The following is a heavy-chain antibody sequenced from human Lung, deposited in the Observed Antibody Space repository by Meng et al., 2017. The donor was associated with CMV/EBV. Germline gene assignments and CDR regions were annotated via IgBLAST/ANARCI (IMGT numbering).Heavy chain of an antibody. J-gene: IGHJ4*02. D-gene: IGHD2-15*01. CDR1: GFTFSAYS. V-gene: IGHV3-21*01. CDR3: ALIVK. CDR2: ISDDSGFI. Sequence: ELQLVESGGGLGKPGGSMRLSCAASGFTFSAYSINWVRQASGKGPEWVASISDDSGFIYYADSVRGRFTVSRDNAKNSVYLHMSSLRAEDTAIYYCALIVKWGQGPLVTVSS.